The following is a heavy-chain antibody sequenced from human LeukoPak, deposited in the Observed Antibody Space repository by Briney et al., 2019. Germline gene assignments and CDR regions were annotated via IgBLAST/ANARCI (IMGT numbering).Heavy chain of an antibody. CDR2: MNPNSGNT. Sequence: ASVKVSCKASGYTFTSYDINWVRQATGQGLEWMGWMNPNSGNTGYAQKFQGRVTMTRNTSIGTAYMELSSLRSEDTAVYYCASSAPRAAAFDYWGQGTLVTVSS. V-gene: IGHV1-8*01. CDR1: GYTFTSYD. J-gene: IGHJ4*02. CDR3: ASSAPRAAAFDY. D-gene: IGHD6-13*01.